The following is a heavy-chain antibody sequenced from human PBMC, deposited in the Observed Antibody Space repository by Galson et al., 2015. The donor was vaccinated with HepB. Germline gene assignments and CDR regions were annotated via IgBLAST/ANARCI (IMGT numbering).Heavy chain of an antibody. CDR1: GFTFSNHA. CDR2: ISSSGGIIK. J-gene: IGHJ4*02. V-gene: IGHV3-48*03. D-gene: IGHD3-22*01. Sequence: SLRLSCAASGFTFSNHAMNWVRQAPGKGLEWISYISSSGGIIKYYADSVKGRFTISRDNAKNSVYLQMDSLRGEATAVYFCARERVGDSSGYLAYWGQGTPVSVSS. CDR3: ARERVGDSSGYLAY.